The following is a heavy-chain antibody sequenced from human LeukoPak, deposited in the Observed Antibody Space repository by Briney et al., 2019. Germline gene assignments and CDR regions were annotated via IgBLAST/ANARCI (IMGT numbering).Heavy chain of an antibody. V-gene: IGHV4-39*01. Sequence: PSETLSLTCTVSGGSISSSSYYWGWIRQPPGKGLEWIGSIYYSGSTYYNPSLKSRVTISVDTSKNQFSLKLSSVTDADTAVYYCARYAYCSTTSCRHGDFVIWGQGTMVTVSS. CDR3: ARYAYCSTTSCRHGDFVI. CDR1: GGSISSSSYY. D-gene: IGHD2-2*01. J-gene: IGHJ3*02. CDR2: IYYSGST.